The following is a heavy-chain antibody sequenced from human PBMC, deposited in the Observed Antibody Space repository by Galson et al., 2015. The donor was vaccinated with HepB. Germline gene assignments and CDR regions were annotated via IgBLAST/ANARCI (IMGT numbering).Heavy chain of an antibody. CDR2: FDPEDGET. CDR3: ATDINTGGNSDY. J-gene: IGHJ4*02. CDR1: GYTLTELS. D-gene: IGHD4-23*01. V-gene: IGHV1-24*01. Sequence: SVKVSCKVSGYTLTELSMHWVRQAPGKGLEWMGGFDPEDGETIYAQKFQGRVTMTEDTSTDTAYMELSSLRSEDTAVYYCATDINTGGNSDYWGQGTLVTVSS.